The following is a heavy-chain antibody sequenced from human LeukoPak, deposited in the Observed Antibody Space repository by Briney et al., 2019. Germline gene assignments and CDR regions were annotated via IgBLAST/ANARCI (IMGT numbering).Heavy chain of an antibody. Sequence: GGSLRLSCAASGFTVSSNYMSWVRQAPGKGLEWVSVIYSGGSTYYADSVKGRFTISRDNSKNTLYLQMNSLRAEDTAVYYCARQYSYDSSGYYAGGAFDIWGQGTMVTVSS. CDR2: IYSGGST. J-gene: IGHJ3*02. V-gene: IGHV3-53*01. D-gene: IGHD3-22*01. CDR3: ARQYSYDSSGYYAGGAFDI. CDR1: GFTVSSNY.